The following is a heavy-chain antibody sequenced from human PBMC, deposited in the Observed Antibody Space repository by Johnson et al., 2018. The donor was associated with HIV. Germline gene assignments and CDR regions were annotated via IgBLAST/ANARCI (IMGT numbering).Heavy chain of an antibody. CDR1: GLTFSDYD. CDR3: ARVSLAYSYGYDALDI. V-gene: IGHV3-11*04. Sequence: QMQLVESGGGLVKPGGSLRLSCAASGLTFSDYDMSWIRQAPGKGLEWVSYISSSGSTIYYADSVKGRFTISRDNAKNTLFLQLNSLRPEDTAVYYCARVSLAYSYGYDALDIWGQGTMVTVSA. CDR2: ISSSGSTI. D-gene: IGHD5-18*01. J-gene: IGHJ3*02.